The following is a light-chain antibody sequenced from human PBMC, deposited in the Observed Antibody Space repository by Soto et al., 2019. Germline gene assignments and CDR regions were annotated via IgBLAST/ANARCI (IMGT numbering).Light chain of an antibody. CDR1: STGVGGYNY. CDR3: GSYTSTDTPFV. Sequence: QSGLALPSSVSGSPGQSITISCTGTSTGVGGYNYVSWYQHHPGKGPKLIIYEVNNRPSGVSDRFSGSKSGNKASLTISNLEAEDESDYYCGSYTSTDTPFVFGTGTKVTVL. CDR2: EVN. V-gene: IGLV2-14*01. J-gene: IGLJ1*01.